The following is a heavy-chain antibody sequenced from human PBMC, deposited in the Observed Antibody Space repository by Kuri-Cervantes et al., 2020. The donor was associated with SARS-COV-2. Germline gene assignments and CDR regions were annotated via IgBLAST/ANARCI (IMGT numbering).Heavy chain of an antibody. CDR1: GGSISSSSYY. V-gene: IGHV4-39*07. CDR2: IYYSGST. CDR3: ARDHGESTTPSYYYYYYMDV. Sequence: GSLRLSCTVSGGSISSSSYYWGWIRQPPGKGLEWIGSIYYSGSTYYNPSLKSRVTISVDTSMTQFSLKLSSVTAADTAVYYCARDHGESTTPSYYYYYYMDVWGKGTTVTVSS. D-gene: IGHD3-10*01. J-gene: IGHJ6*03.